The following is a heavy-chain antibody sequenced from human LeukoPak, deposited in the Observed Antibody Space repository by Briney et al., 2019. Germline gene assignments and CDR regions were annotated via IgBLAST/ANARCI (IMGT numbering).Heavy chain of an antibody. CDR2: IYSSGTT. CDR3: ARHAFHWQPYDAFDI. D-gene: IGHD3-16*01. J-gene: IGHJ3*02. CDR1: GGSINSYY. V-gene: IGHV4-4*07. Sequence: PSETLSLTCTVSGGSINSYYWSWIRQPAGKGLEWIGRIYSSGTTNYNPSLKSRVTMSVDTSKNQLSLKLSSVTAADTAVYYCARHAFHWQPYDAFDIWGQGTMVTVSS.